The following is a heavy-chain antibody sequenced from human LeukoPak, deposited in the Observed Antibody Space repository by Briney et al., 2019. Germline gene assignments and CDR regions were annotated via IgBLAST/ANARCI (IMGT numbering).Heavy chain of an antibody. CDR1: GYTFTSYY. V-gene: IGHV1-46*01. D-gene: IGHD3-3*01. Sequence: ASVKVSCKASGYTFTSYYMHWVRQAPGQGLEWMGIINPSGGSTSYAQKFQGRVTMTRDMFTSTVYMELSSLRSEDTAVYYCASSPYFGVVIRVNAFDIWGQGTMVTVSS. J-gene: IGHJ3*02. CDR2: INPSGGST. CDR3: ASSPYFGVVIRVNAFDI.